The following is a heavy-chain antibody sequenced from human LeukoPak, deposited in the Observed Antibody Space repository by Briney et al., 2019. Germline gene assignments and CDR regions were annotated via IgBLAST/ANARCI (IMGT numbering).Heavy chain of an antibody. V-gene: IGHV4-34*01. Sequence: SETLSLTCAVYGGSFSGYYWSWIRQPQGKGLEWIGEINHSGSTNYNPSLKSRVTMALDTSGNQVSLKLTSVTAADTAVYYCARAPSGCGGTCPSDHWGPGTLVTVSS. CDR2: INHSGST. CDR3: ARAPSGCGGTCPSDH. CDR1: GGSFSGYY. D-gene: IGHD2-15*01. J-gene: IGHJ4*02.